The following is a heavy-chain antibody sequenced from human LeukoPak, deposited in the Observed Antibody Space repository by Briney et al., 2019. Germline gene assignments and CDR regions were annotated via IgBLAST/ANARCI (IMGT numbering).Heavy chain of an antibody. CDR2: IYSGGST. V-gene: IGHV3-53*01. Sequence: PGGSLRLSCAASGFTVSSNYMSWVRQAPGKGLEWVSVIYSGGSTYYADSVKGRFTISRDNSKNTLYLQMNSLRAEDTAVYYCARDRTQYYYDSSGYKVDYYGMDVWGQGTTVTVSS. D-gene: IGHD3-22*01. CDR3: ARDRTQYYYDSSGYKVDYYGMDV. CDR1: GFTVSSNY. J-gene: IGHJ6*02.